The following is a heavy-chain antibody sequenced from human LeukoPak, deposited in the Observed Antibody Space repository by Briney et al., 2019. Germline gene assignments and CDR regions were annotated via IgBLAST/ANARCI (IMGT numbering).Heavy chain of an antibody. CDR3: ADYGVSGVRNNFY. J-gene: IGHJ4*02. V-gene: IGHV3-23*01. CDR2: ISVASNT. CDR1: GLAFSSYA. Sequence: GGSLRLSCAASGLAFSSYAMSWVRQAPGKGLEWVSTISVASNTFYSDSVKGRFTISRDNSRNTVYLQMTSLRADDTAVYYCADYGVSGVRNNFYWGQGTLVTVSS. D-gene: IGHD3-3*01.